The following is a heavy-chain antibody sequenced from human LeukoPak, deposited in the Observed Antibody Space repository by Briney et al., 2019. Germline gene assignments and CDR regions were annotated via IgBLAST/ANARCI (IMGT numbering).Heavy chain of an antibody. CDR2: IYYSGST. V-gene: IGHV4-59*01. CDR1: GGSISSYY. J-gene: IGHJ4*02. Sequence: SETLSLTCTVSGGSISSYYWSWIRQPPGKGLEWIGYIYYSGSTNYNPSLKSRVTISVDTSKNQFSLKLSSVTAADTAVYYCARGPDYYDSSGYPTLPDYWGQGTLVTVSS. CDR3: ARGPDYYDSSGYPTLPDY. D-gene: IGHD3-22*01.